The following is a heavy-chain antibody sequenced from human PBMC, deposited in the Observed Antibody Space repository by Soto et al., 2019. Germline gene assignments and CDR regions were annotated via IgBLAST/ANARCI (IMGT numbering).Heavy chain of an antibody. V-gene: IGHV1-69*13. CDR2: IIPIFGTA. CDR3: AREGELEPGLVYFDY. D-gene: IGHD1-1*01. Sequence: ASVKVSCKASGGTFSSYAISWVRQAPGQGLEWMGGIIPIFGTANYAQKFQGRVTITADESTSTAYMELSSLRSEDTAVYYCAREGELEPGLVYFDYWGQGTLVTVSS. J-gene: IGHJ4*02. CDR1: GGTFSSYA.